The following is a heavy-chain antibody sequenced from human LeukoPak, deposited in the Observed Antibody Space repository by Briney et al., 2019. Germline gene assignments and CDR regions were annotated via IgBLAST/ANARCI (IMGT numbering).Heavy chain of an antibody. CDR1: GGSISSYY. V-gene: IGHV4-59*01. J-gene: IGHJ4*02. Sequence: SETLSLTCTVTGGSISSYYWSWIRQPPGKGLDWIGYIYYSGRTNYNPSLKSRVTISVDTSKNQFSLKLSSVTAADTAVYYCARVGLLTPEFDYWGQGTLVTVSS. D-gene: IGHD3/OR15-3a*01. CDR2: IYYSGRT. CDR3: ARVGLLTPEFDY.